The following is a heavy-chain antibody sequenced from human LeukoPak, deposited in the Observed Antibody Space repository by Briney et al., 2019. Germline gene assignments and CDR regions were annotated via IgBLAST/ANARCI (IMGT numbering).Heavy chain of an antibody. CDR2: ISRNGGST. CDR3: VKDLRSDFMGVLSRYLSY. D-gene: IGHD2/OR15-2a*01. V-gene: IGHV3-64D*09. CDR1: GFTLSSFA. J-gene: IGHJ4*02. Sequence: GGSLRLSCSPSGFTLSSFAMHWVRQAPGKGLEYVAAISRNGGSTYYADSVKGRFTISRDNSKNTLYLQMSSLRAEDTAVYLCVKDLRSDFMGVLSRYLSYWGQGTLVTVSS.